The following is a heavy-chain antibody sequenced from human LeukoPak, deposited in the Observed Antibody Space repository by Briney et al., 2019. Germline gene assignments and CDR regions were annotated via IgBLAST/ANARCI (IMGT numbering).Heavy chain of an antibody. CDR3: VKDLSGWYSFDY. CDR1: GFTFSSCA. V-gene: IGHV3-64D*09. CDR2: INDYGTTT. D-gene: IGHD6-19*01. J-gene: IGHJ4*02. Sequence: GSLRLSCSASGFTFSSCAMHWVRQAPGMGLEYVSGINDYGTTTHYGDSVRGRVTISRDDSKNTVHLQMSSLRAEDTAVYYCVKDLSGWYSFDYWGQGTLVTVSS.